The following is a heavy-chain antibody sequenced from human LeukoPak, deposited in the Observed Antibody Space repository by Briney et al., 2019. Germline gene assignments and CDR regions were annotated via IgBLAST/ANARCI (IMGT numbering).Heavy chain of an antibody. J-gene: IGHJ4*02. D-gene: IGHD3-16*01. CDR1: GGSISSYY. V-gene: IGHV4-59*08. CDR2: IYYSGST. CDR3: ARLWGGISYYFDY. Sequence: PSETLSLTCTVSGGSISSYYWSWIRQPPGKGLEWIGYIYYSGSTNYNPSLKSRVTISVDTSKNQFSLKLSSVTAADTAVYYCARLWGGISYYFDYWGQGTLVTVSS.